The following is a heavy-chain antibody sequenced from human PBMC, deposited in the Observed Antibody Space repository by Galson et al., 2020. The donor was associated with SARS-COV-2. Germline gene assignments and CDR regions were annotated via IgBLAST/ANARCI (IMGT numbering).Heavy chain of an antibody. J-gene: IGHJ4*02. CDR3: ARDSSGWYAVGDY. CDR2: MYSGGTT. Sequence: GGSLRLSCVASGFTVSNNYMNWVRQAPGKGLEWVSIMYSGGTTYYADSVKGRFTISRDNSKNTLFLQMNSLRPEDTAVYYCARDSSGWYAVGDYWGQGTLVTVSS. CDR1: GFTVSNNY. V-gene: IGHV3-53*01. D-gene: IGHD6-19*01.